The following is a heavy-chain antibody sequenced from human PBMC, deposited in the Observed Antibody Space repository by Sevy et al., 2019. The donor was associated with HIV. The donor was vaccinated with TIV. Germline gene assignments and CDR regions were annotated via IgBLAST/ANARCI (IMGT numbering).Heavy chain of an antibody. D-gene: IGHD3-22*01. CDR3: AREEDTTGYYYYY. Sequence: GGSLRLSCAASGFTFSDYAMNWVRQAPGKGLEWVAVISYDGDSYYYAQSVKGRFTISRDNSNNTLYLQMSSLRPDDTAVYYCAREEDTTGYYYYYWGQGTLVTVSS. J-gene: IGHJ4*02. CDR2: ISYDGDSY. CDR1: GFTFSDYA. V-gene: IGHV3-30*04.